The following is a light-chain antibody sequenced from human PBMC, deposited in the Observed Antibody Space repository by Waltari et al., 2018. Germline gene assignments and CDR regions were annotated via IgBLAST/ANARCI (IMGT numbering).Light chain of an antibody. V-gene: IGKV4-1*01. CDR2: WAS. Sequence: DIVNTKSPDSLAVSLGERATINCNSRQSVLYSSNNKNYLAWYLQKPGQPPKLLIYWASTRESGVPNRFSGSGSGTDFTLTISSLQAEDVAVYYCQQYYTTPLTFGGGTKVEIK. CDR1: QSVLYSSNNKNY. J-gene: IGKJ4*01. CDR3: QQYYTTPLT.